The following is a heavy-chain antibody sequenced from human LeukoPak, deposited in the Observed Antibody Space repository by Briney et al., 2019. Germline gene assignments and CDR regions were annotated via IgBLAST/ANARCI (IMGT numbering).Heavy chain of an antibody. CDR3: ARVSATGLLTLAKEDY. V-gene: IGHV3-11*01. D-gene: IGHD4/OR15-4a*01. Sequence: GGSLRLSCAASEFSVGSNYMTWVRQAPGKGLEWVSYISSSGSTIYYADSVKGRFTISRDNAKNSLYLQMNSLRAEDTAVYYCARVSATGLLTLAKEDYWGQGTLVTVSS. CDR1: EFSVGSNY. J-gene: IGHJ4*02. CDR2: ISSSGSTI.